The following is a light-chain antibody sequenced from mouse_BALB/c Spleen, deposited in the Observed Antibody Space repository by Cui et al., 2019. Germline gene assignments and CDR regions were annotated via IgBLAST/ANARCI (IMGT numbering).Light chain of an antibody. Sequence: DSQMTQSPASLSASVGETGAITSRASGNINNYLAWYQQKQGKSPQLLVYNAKTLADGVPSRFSGSGSGTQYSLKINSLQPEDFGSYYCQHFWSTPLTFGAGTKLELK. CDR2: NAK. CDR1: GNINNY. J-gene: IGKJ5*01. V-gene: IGKV12-41*01. CDR3: QHFWSTPLT.